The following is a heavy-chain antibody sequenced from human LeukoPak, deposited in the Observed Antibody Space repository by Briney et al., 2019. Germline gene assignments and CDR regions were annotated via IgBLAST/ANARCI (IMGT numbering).Heavy chain of an antibody. V-gene: IGHV1-69*01. J-gene: IGHJ5*02. CDR1: GGTFSSYA. D-gene: IGHD3-3*01. Sequence: SSVKVSCKASGGTFSSYAISWVRQAPGQGLEWMGGIIHIFGTANYAQKFQGRVTITADESTSTAYMELSSLRSEDTAVYYCARDRGGLEWLLYRSGWFDPWGQGTLVTVSS. CDR3: ARDRGGLEWLLYRSGWFDP. CDR2: IIHIFGTA.